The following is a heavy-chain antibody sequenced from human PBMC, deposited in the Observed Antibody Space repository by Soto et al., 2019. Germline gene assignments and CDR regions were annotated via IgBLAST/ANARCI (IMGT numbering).Heavy chain of an antibody. J-gene: IGHJ4*02. CDR3: TRERSLVSFLFDY. D-gene: IGHD3-16*01. V-gene: IGHV3-23*01. Sequence: PGGSLRLSCLESGFNFSNYAVSWVRQAPGKGLEWVSSISGSGRGSRPYYADSVQGRFTISRDHSKNIVSLQMDSLRVDDTAVYYCTRERSLVSFLFDYWGPGTLVTVSS. CDR1: GFNFSNYA. CDR2: ISGSGRGSRP.